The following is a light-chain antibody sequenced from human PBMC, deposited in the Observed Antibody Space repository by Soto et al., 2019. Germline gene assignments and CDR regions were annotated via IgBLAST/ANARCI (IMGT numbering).Light chain of an antibody. CDR3: QQYNNWPQT. CDR1: QSVSSN. J-gene: IGKJ1*01. V-gene: IGKV3-15*01. Sequence: EIVMTQSPATLSVSPGERATLSCMASQSVSSNLAWYQQKPGQAPRLLIYGASTRATGIPARFSGSGSGTEFTLTISSLQSEDFAVYYCQQYNNWPQTFGQGPKVEIK. CDR2: GAS.